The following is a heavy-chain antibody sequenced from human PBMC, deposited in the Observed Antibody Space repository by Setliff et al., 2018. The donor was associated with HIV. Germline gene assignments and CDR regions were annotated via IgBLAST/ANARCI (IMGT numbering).Heavy chain of an antibody. V-gene: IGHV1-18*01. CDR2: ISGYNDNT. J-gene: IGHJ4*02. Sequence: ASVKVSCKASGYTFTSYGISWVRQAPGQGLEWMGWISGYNDNTNYAQKFQEGVTITRDMSTSTAYMELSSLRSEDTAVYYCARFSYGSVWPETDYWGQGTLVTVSS. CDR3: ARFSYGSVWPETDY. CDR1: GYTFTSYG. D-gene: IGHD6-25*01.